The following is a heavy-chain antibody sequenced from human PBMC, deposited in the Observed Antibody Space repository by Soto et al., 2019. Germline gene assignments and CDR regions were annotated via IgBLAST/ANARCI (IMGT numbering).Heavy chain of an antibody. CDR1: GFTVSSNY. CDR2: IYAGGST. V-gene: IGHV3-66*01. CDR3: VIEKLTMLVGFSYFDY. D-gene: IGHD3-22*01. Sequence: EMQLVESGGGLVQPGGSLRLSCAASGFTVSSNYMSWVRQAPGKGLEWVSVIYAGGSTHYADSVEGRFTISRDNSNNILFLQMNSLRAEDTAVYYCVIEKLTMLVGFSYFDYWGQGTRVTVSS. J-gene: IGHJ4*02.